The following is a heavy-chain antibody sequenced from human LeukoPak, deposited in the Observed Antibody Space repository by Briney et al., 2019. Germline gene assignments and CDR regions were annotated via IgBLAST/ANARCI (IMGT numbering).Heavy chain of an antibody. CDR2: IASDGSST. CDR3: ARGRPHGNDY. D-gene: IGHD4-23*01. CDR1: GFTFSSYW. Sequence: GGSLRLSCAASGFTFSSYWMNWVRPAPGKGLVWVSRIASDGSSTTYADSVKGRFSISRDNAKNTLYLQMNSLRVEDTAVYYCARGRPHGNDYWGQGTLVTVSS. J-gene: IGHJ4*02. V-gene: IGHV3-74*01.